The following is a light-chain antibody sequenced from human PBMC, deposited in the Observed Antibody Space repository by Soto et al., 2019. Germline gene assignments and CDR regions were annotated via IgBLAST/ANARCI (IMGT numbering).Light chain of an antibody. J-gene: IGLJ3*02. CDR3: CSYVDSYTVV. Sequence: QSALTQPRSVSGSPGQSVTISCTGTSSDFGAYNYVSWYQHHPGKAPKLMIYDVTERPSGVPDRFSGSKSGYTASLTISGLHADDEADYYCCSYVDSYTVVFGGGTKLTVL. V-gene: IGLV2-11*01. CDR2: DVT. CDR1: SSDFGAYNY.